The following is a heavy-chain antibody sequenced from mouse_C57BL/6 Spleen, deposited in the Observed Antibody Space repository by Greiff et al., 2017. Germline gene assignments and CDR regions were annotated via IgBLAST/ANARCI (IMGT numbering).Heavy chain of an antibody. CDR3: ATLYYDSSYGYFDG. V-gene: IGHV5-4*03. CDR1: GFTFSSYA. CDR2: ISDGGSYT. J-gene: IGHJ1*03. Sequence: EVKLVESGGGLVKPGGSLKLSCAASGFTFSSYAMSWVRQTPEKRLEWVATISDGGSYTYYPDNVKGRFTISRDNAKNNLYLQMSHLKSEDTAMYYCATLYYDSSYGYFDGWGTGTTVTVSS. D-gene: IGHD1-1*01.